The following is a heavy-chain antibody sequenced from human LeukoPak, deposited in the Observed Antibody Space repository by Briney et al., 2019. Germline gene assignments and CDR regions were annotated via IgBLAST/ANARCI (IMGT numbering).Heavy chain of an antibody. D-gene: IGHD6-19*01. Sequence: GGSLRLSCAASGFTFSSYAMHWVRQAPGKGLEWVAVISYDGSNKYYADSVKGRFTISRDNSKNTLYLQMNSLGAEDTAVYYCARDYRAATGYSSGWYPYYFDYWGQGTLVTVSS. CDR2: ISYDGSNK. J-gene: IGHJ4*02. V-gene: IGHV3-30*04. CDR3: ARDYRAATGYSSGWYPYYFDY. CDR1: GFTFSSYA.